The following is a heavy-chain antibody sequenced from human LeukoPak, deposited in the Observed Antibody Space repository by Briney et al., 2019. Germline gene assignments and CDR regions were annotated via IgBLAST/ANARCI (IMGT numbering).Heavy chain of an antibody. J-gene: IGHJ4*02. V-gene: IGHV3-23*01. CDR1: GFTFSNYV. CDR3: AKDSYYYDSSGYYLRGIFDY. D-gene: IGHD3-22*01. CDR2: ISGSGGST. Sequence: GGSLRLSCAASGFTFSNYVMSWVRQAPGKGLEWVSAISGSGGSTYYADSVKGRFTISRDNSKNTLYLQMNSLRAEDTAVYYCAKDSYYYDSSGYYLRGIFDYWGQGTLVTVSS.